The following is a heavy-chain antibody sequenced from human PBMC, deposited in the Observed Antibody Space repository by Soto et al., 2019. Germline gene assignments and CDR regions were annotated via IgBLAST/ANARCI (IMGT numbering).Heavy chain of an antibody. CDR1: GFTFSSYA. V-gene: IGHV3-23*01. CDR2: ISGSGGST. D-gene: IGHD2-2*01. Sequence: GGSLRLSCAASGFTFSSYAMSWVRQAPGKGLEWVSAISGSGGSTYYADSVKGRFTISRDNSKNTLYLQMNSLRAEDTAVYYCAKDRPLDISVVVPARLFDIWGQGTMVTVSS. J-gene: IGHJ3*02. CDR3: AKDRPLDISVVVPARLFDI.